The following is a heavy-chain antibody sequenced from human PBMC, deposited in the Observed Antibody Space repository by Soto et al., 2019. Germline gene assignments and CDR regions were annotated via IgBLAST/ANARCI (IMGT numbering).Heavy chain of an antibody. J-gene: IGHJ4*02. CDR2: INKDGSQK. CDR3: GRELGLDY. V-gene: IGHV3-7*03. Sequence: GESLKISCAASGFTLSNYWMTWVRQAPGKGLEWVANINKDGSQKNYVDSVKGRFTIARDNGQNSLSLQINSLRVEDTAVYYCGRELGLDYWGKGASVTVSS. CDR1: GFTLSNYW. D-gene: IGHD7-27*01.